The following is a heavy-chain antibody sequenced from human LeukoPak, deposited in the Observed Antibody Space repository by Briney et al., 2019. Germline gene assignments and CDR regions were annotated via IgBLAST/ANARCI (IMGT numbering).Heavy chain of an antibody. Sequence: ASVKVSCTASGGTFSSYAISWVRQAPGQGLEWMGGIIPIFGTANYAQKFQGRVTITADESTSTAYMELSSLRSEDTAVYYCARVYYYDSSGYYYLDYWGQGTLVIVSS. CDR1: GGTFSSYA. CDR2: IIPIFGTA. J-gene: IGHJ4*02. V-gene: IGHV1-69*13. D-gene: IGHD3-22*01. CDR3: ARVYYYDSSGYYYLDY.